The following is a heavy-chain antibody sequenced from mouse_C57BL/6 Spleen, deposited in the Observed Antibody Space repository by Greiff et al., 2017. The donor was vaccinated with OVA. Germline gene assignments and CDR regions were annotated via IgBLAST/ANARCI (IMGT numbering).Heavy chain of an antibody. V-gene: IGHV1-52*01. J-gene: IGHJ2*01. CDR1: GYTFTSYW. CDR3: TRDGDYGFNYLDY. Sequence: VQLKQPGAELVRPGSSVKLSCKASGYTFTSYWMHWVKQRPIQGLEWIGNIDPSDSDTQYNQKFKDQATLTVDTSSNPAYLQLSSLTSAAPAFYYGTRDGDYGFNYLDYWGQGTTLTVSS. CDR2: IDPSDSDT. D-gene: IGHD2-13*01.